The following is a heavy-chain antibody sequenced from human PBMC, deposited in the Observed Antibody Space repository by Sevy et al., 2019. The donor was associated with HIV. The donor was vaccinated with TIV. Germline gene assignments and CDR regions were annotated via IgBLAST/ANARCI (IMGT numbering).Heavy chain of an antibody. V-gene: IGHV4-4*07. Sequence: SETLSLTCTVSGGSISGYYWSWIRQPAGKGLEWIGRVYASSSTNYNPSLRSRVTISVDTSRNQFSLNLQSVTAADTAVYYCAREDFGSSWLYYYIDVWGQGTLVTVSS. D-gene: IGHD6-13*01. CDR2: VYASSST. CDR1: GGSISGYY. J-gene: IGHJ6*03. CDR3: AREDFGSSWLYYYIDV.